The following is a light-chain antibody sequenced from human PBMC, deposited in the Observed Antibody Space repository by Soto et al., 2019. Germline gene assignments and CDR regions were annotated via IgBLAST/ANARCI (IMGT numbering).Light chain of an antibody. CDR1: QSVSSSY. Sequence: EIVLTQSPGTLSLSPGERATLSCRASQSVSSSYLAWYQQKPGQAPRLLIYGASSRATGIADRFSGSGSGTDFTLTISRLESEDFAVYYCKQYGRKPLTFGGGTKV. CDR3: KQYGRKPLT. CDR2: GAS. V-gene: IGKV3-20*01. J-gene: IGKJ4*01.